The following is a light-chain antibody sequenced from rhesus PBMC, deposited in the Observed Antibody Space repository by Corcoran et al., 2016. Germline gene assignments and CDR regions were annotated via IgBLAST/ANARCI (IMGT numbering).Light chain of an antibody. V-gene: IGLV2-23*01. J-gene: IGLJ1*01. CDR3: SSYAGSNTYT. CDR2: EVS. CDR1: SSDIGGDNY. Sequence: QAALTQPPSVSGSPGQAVTITCTGTSSDIGGDNYVSWYQQHPGKAPKLMLYEVSKRPSGVSDRFSGSKSGNTASLTSSGLQAADEADYYCSSYAGSNTYTFGAGTRLTVL.